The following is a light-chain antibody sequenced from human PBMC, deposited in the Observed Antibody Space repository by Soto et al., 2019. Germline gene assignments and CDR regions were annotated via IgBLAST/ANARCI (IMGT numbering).Light chain of an antibody. CDR3: QQYNDNWT. J-gene: IGKJ1*01. CDR2: WAS. CDR1: QSVLYSSNNKNY. V-gene: IGKV4-1*01. Sequence: DIVMTQSPDSLAVSLGERATINCKSSQSVLYSSNNKNYLAWYQQKPGQPPKLLIYWASTRESGVPDRFSGSGSGTDFTLTISSLQPDDSATYYCQQYNDNWTFGQGTKVEIK.